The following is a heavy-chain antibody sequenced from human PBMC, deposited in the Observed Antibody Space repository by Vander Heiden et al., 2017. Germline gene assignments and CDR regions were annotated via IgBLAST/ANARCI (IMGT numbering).Heavy chain of an antibody. V-gene: IGHV1-69*01. D-gene: IGHD6-13*01. CDR2: IIPVLRTA. Sequence: VQLVQSGAEVKKPGSSVKVSCRASGGAFGNFALPWVRQPPGQGLQWMGGIIPVLRTADLAQTFQDRLTITADESTRTAYMELSSLTYEDTALYFCARWAGTSTSRWYAPLDFWGQGTRVTVSS. CDR3: ARWAGTSTSRWYAPLDF. J-gene: IGHJ4*02. CDR1: GGAFGNFA.